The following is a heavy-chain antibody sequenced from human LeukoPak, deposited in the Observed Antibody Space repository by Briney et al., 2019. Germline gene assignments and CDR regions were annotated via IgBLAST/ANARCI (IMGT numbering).Heavy chain of an antibody. D-gene: IGHD4-17*01. J-gene: IGHJ5*02. CDR3: ARDQRGYGDSSGASKWIDP. CDR1: GYTFTSYG. V-gene: IGHV1-18*01. Sequence: APVKVSCEASGYTFTSYGINWVRQAPGQGLEWMGWISPYNGNTKYAEKIQRRVTITTDTSTSTAYMELRSLSSDDTAVYYCARDQRGYGDSSGASKWIDPWGQGTLVTVSS. CDR2: ISPYNGNT.